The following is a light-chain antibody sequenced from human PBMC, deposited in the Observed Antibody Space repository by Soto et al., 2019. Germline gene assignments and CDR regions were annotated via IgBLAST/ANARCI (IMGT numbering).Light chain of an antibody. CDR1: SSDVGGYNY. V-gene: IGLV2-8*01. Sequence: QSALTQPPSASGSPGQSVTISCTGTSSDVGGYNYVSWYQQPPGQAPKVMIYEVSKRPSGVPDRFSGSKSGNTASLTVSGLQAEDETDYYCLSCAGTAYVFGTGTKVTVL. CDR2: EVS. J-gene: IGLJ1*01. CDR3: LSCAGTAYV.